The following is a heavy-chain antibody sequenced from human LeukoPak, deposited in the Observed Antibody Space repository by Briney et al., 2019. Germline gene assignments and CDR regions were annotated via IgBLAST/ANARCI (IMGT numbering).Heavy chain of an antibody. V-gene: IGHV1-69*05. CDR2: IIPIFGTA. J-gene: IGHJ4*02. Sequence: SVKVSCKASGGTFSSYVISWVRQAPGQGREWMGGIIPIFGTANYAQKFQGRVTITTDESTSTAYMELSSLRSEDTAVYYCATSEGYCSSTSCLTGVDYWGQGTLVTVSS. CDR3: ATSEGYCSSTSCLTGVDY. D-gene: IGHD2-2*01. CDR1: GGTFSSYV.